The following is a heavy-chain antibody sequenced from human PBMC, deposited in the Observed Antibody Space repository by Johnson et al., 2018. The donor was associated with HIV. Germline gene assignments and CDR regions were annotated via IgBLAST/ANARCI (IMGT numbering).Heavy chain of an antibody. D-gene: IGHD4-17*01. CDR2: IWYDGSNK. V-gene: IGHV3-33*01. CDR3: ARERGYFGDPAFDI. CDR1: GFTFSSYG. J-gene: IGHJ3*02. Sequence: QVQLVESGGGVVQPGRSLRLSCAASGFTFSSYGMHWVRQAPGKGLEWVAVIWYDGSNKYYADSVKGRFTISRDNAKNTLYLQMSSLRAEDTAMYYCARERGYFGDPAFDIWGQGTMVTVSS.